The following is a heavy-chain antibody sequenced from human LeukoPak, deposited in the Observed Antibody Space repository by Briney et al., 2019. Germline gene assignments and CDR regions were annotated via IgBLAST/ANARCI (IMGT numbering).Heavy chain of an antibody. CDR2: IIPIFGTT. Sequence: GASVKVSCKASVGTFSNYGISWVRQAPGQGLEWMARIIPIFGTTNYAQKFQGRVTITADTSTSIAYMDLRSLRSEDTAVYYCASDYFYDSSGYHPAEYFNHWGQGTLVTVSS. CDR1: VGTFSNYG. V-gene: IGHV1-69*06. D-gene: IGHD3-22*01. J-gene: IGHJ1*01. CDR3: ASDYFYDSSGYHPAEYFNH.